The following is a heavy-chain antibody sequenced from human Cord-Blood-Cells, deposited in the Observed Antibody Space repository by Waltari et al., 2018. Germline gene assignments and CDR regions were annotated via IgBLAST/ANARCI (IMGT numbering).Heavy chain of an antibody. CDR1: GFTFSSYS. V-gene: IGHV3-21*01. J-gene: IGHJ5*02. CDR2: ISSSSSYI. Sequence: EVQLVESGGGLVKPGGSLRLSCAASGFTFSSYSMNWVRQAPGKGLEWVLSISSSSSYIYYADSVKGRFTISRDNAKNSLYLQMNILRAEDTAVYYCASPFNWFDPWGQGTLVTVSS. CDR3: ASPFNWFDP.